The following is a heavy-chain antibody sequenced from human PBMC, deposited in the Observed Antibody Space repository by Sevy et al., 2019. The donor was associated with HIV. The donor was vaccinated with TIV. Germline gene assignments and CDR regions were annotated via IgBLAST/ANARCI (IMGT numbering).Heavy chain of an antibody. J-gene: IGHJ6*02. CDR2: IRSDGSHT. Sequence: GGSLRLSCEASGFTFSTYWMHWVRQSPGKGLVWVSGIRSDGSHTNYGDSVKGRFTISRDNAKNTLYLQMNSLRAVDTALYDCARGYSYGYGMDVWGQGTTVTVSS. CDR1: GFTFSTYW. CDR3: ARGYSYGYGMDV. D-gene: IGHD5-18*01. V-gene: IGHV3-74*01.